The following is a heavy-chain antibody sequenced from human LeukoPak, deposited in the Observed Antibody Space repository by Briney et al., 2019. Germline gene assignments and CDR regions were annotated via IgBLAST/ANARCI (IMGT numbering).Heavy chain of an antibody. V-gene: IGHV4-4*07. CDR3: AGTFFGTTTNYYYYYMDV. CDR2: IYTSGST. Sequence: SETLSLTCTVSGGSISSYYWSWIRQPAGKGLEWIGRIYTSGSTNYNPSLKSRVTMSVDTSKNQFSLELSSVTAADTAVYYCAGTFFGTTTNYYYYYMDVWGKGTTVTVSS. CDR1: GGSISSYY. J-gene: IGHJ6*03. D-gene: IGHD3-3*01.